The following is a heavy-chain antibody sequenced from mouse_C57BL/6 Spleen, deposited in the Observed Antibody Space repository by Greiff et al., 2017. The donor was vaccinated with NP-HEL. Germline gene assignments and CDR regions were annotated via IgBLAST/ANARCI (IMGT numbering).Heavy chain of an antibody. V-gene: IGHV1-80*01. Sequence: VQLQQSGAELVKPGASVKISCKASGYAFSSYWMNWVKQRPGKGLEWIGQIYPGDGDTNYNGKFKGKATLTADKSSSTAYMQLSSLTSEDSAVYFCARWDYDGGTFAYWGQGTLVTVSA. CDR1: GYAFSSYW. CDR3: ARWDYDGGTFAY. D-gene: IGHD2-4*01. CDR2: IYPGDGDT. J-gene: IGHJ3*01.